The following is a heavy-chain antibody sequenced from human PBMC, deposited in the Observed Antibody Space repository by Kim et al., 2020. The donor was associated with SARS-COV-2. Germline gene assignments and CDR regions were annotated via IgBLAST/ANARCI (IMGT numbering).Heavy chain of an antibody. J-gene: IGHJ4*02. CDR3: ARGWRGGSTWYYFDF. CDR1: GVSLSTNHYY. CDR2: IHYTGST. Sequence: SETLSLTCSVSGVSLSTNHYYWSWIRQTPGKGLEYIGYIHYTGSTTYNVSLKSRVTISRDTSKNQFSLKLTSVPAADTAVYFCARGWRGGSTWYYFDFWGQGTLVTVSS. V-gene: IGHV4-61*01. D-gene: IGHD6-13*01.